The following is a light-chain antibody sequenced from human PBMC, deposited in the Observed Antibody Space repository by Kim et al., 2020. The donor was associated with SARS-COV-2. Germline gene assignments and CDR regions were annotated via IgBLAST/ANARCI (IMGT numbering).Light chain of an antibody. V-gene: IGKV3-20*01. CDR1: QSVSNSF. CDR2: GAS. CDR3: QQYGSSLRT. Sequence: SPGERAALSCRASQSVSNSFLAWYQQKPGQAPRLLIYGASSRATGIPDRFSGSGSGTDFTLSISRLEPEDFAVYYCQQYGSSLRTFGQGTKVDIK. J-gene: IGKJ1*01.